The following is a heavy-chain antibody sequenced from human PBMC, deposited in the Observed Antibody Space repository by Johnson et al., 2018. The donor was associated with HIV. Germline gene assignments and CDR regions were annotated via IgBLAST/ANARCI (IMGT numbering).Heavy chain of an antibody. Sequence: KGLEWVAVISYDGSNKYYADSVKGRFTISRDNSKNTLYLQMNSLRAEDTAVYYCARGLIDYGDSQAFDIWGQGTMVTVSS. D-gene: IGHD4-17*01. V-gene: IGHV3-30*04. CDR2: ISYDGSNK. CDR3: ARGLIDYGDSQAFDI. J-gene: IGHJ3*02.